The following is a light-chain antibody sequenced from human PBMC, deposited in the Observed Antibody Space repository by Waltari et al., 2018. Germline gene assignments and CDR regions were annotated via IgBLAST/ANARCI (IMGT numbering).Light chain of an antibody. V-gene: IGKV4-1*01. CDR3: QQYYSAPPT. CDR2: WAS. J-gene: IGKJ1*01. CDR1: QSVLYNSDNKNY. Sequence: DIVLTQSPDSLAVSLGEGATINCKSSQSVLYNSDNKNYLAWYQQKPGQSPKLLIYWASTRESGFPDRFSGSGSGTDFTLSISSLQAEDVAVYYCQQYYSAPPTFGRGTKVEIK.